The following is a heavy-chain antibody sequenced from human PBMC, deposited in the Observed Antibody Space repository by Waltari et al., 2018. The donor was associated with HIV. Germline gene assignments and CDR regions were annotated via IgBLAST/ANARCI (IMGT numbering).Heavy chain of an antibody. V-gene: IGHV3-20*04. CDR2: INFNGAWT. J-gene: IGHJ4*02. D-gene: IGHD3-10*01. CDR3: AKGRGIDY. CDR1: GFSFDDFG. Sequence: EVQLVESGGRVVRPGGSLRLSCAASGFSFDDFGMTWVRQVPGKGLEGVSTINFNGAWTGYADSVKGRFTISRDNSKNTLYLQMNSLRAEDTAVYYCAKGRGIDYWGQGTLVTVSS.